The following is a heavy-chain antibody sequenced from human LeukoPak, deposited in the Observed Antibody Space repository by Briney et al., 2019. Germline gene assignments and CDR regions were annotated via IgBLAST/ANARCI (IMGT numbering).Heavy chain of an antibody. D-gene: IGHD1-26*01. J-gene: IGHJ6*03. CDR2: IYYSGST. CDR3: ARASGSYGPYYYYYMDV. CDR1: GGSISSSSYY. V-gene: IGHV4-39*01. Sequence: SETLSLTCTVSGGSISSSSYYWGWIRQPPGKGLEWIGRIYYSGSTYYNPSLKSRVTISVDTSKNQFSLKLSSVTAADTAVYYCARASGSYGPYYYYYMDVWGKGTTVTVSS.